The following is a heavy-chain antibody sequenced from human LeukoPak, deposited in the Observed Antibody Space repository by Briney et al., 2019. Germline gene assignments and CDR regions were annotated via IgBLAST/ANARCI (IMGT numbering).Heavy chain of an antibody. CDR1: GFTFSSYA. CDR3: AKDPFYYDSSGYPRPFDY. CDR2: ISGSGGST. V-gene: IGHV3-23*01. J-gene: IGHJ4*02. Sequence: GGSLRLSCAASGFTFSSYAMSWVRQAPGKGLEWVSAISGSGGSTYYADSVKGRFTISRGNSKNTLYLQMNSLRAEDTAVYYCAKDPFYYDSSGYPRPFDYWGQGTLVTVSS. D-gene: IGHD3-22*01.